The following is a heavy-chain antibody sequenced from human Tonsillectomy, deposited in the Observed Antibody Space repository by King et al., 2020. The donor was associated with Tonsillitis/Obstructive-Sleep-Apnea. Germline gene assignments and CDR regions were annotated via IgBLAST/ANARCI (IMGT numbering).Heavy chain of an antibody. V-gene: IGHV3-33*01. J-gene: IGHJ4*02. D-gene: IGHD1-26*01. CDR1: GFTFSSYG. CDR3: ARSSGSYPFDS. CDR2: IWYDGSDT. Sequence: VQLVESGGGVVQPGRSLRLSCAASGFTFSSYGMHWARQAPGMGLEWVAVIWYDGSDTYYADSVKGRFTISRDSSKHTLYLQMNGLRAEDTAVYYCARSSGSYPFDSWGQGTLVTVSS.